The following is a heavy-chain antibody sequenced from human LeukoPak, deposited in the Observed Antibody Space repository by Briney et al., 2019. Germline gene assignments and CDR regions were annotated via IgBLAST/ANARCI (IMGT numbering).Heavy chain of an antibody. CDR3: ARVRYDFWSGYYFDYYYGMDV. Sequence: GGSLRLSCAASGFTFSSYSMNWVRQAPGKGLEWVSYISSSSSTIYYADFVKGRFTISRDNAKNSLYLQMNSLRAEDTAVYYCARVRYDFWSGYYFDYYYGMDVWGQGTTVTVSS. V-gene: IGHV3-48*01. J-gene: IGHJ6*02. CDR1: GFTFSSYS. CDR2: ISSSSSTI. D-gene: IGHD3-3*01.